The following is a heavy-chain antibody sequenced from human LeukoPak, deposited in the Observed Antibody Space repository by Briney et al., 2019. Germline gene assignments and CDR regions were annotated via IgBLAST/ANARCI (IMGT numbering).Heavy chain of an antibody. V-gene: IGHV3-66*01. CDR3: AKTDDYGDYYPGY. CDR1: GFTVSSNY. J-gene: IGHJ4*02. CDR2: IYSGGST. Sequence: GGSLRLSCAASGFTVSSNYMSWVRQAPGKGLDCVAIIYSGGSTYYADSVKGRFTISRDDSKNTLYLQMSSLRAEDTAVYYCAKTDDYGDYYPGYWGQGTLVTVSS. D-gene: IGHD4-17*01.